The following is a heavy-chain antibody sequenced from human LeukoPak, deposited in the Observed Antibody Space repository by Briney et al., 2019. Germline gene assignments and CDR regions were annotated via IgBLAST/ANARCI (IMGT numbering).Heavy chain of an antibody. CDR2: IYYSGST. D-gene: IGHD2-2*01. Sequence: SETLSLTCTVSGGSISSYYWSWIRQPPGKGLEWIGYIYYSGSTNYNPSLKSRVTISVDTSKNQFSLKLSSVTAADTAVYYCARIGVVVPAAIPYYYYGMDVWGQGTTVTVSS. J-gene: IGHJ6*02. CDR3: ARIGVVVPAAIPYYYYGMDV. V-gene: IGHV4-59*12. CDR1: GGSISSYY.